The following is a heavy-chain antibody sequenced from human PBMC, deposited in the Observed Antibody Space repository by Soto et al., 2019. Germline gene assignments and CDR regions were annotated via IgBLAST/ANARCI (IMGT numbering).Heavy chain of an antibody. V-gene: IGHV1-18*01. CDR2: ISAYNGNT. J-gene: IGHJ4*02. CDR3: AREVAAADPFDY. Sequence: ASVKVSCKASGYTFTSYGISWVRQAPGQGLEWMGWISAYNGNTNYAQKLQGRVTMTTDTSTSTAYMELRSLRSDVTAVYYCAREVAAADPFDYWGQGTLVTVSS. CDR1: GYTFTSYG. D-gene: IGHD6-13*01.